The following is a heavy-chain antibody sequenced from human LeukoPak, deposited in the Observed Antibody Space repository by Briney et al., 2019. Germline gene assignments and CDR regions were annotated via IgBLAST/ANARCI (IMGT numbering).Heavy chain of an antibody. CDR1: GFTFSSYA. CDR2: IKQDGSEK. J-gene: IGHJ4*02. Sequence: PGGSLRLSCAASGFTFSSYAMHWVRQAPGKGLEWVANIKQDGSEKYYVDSVKGRFTISRDNAKNSLYLQMNSLRAEDTAVYYCARDLRSHFDYWGQGTLVTVSS. CDR3: ARDLRSHFDY. D-gene: IGHD5/OR15-5a*01. V-gene: IGHV3-7*01.